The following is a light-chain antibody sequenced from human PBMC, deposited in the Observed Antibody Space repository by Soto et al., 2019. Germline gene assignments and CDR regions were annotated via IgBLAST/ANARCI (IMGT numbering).Light chain of an antibody. CDR2: KAS. CDR3: HQYNSHWT. J-gene: IGKJ1*01. Sequence: IQMTQSPSTLSASVGDRVTITCRASQSISSWLAWYQQKPGKAPKLLIYKASSLESGVPSRFSGTGSGTEFTLTISSLQPDVFATYCCHQYNSHWTFGQGTKVDIK. V-gene: IGKV1-5*03. CDR1: QSISSW.